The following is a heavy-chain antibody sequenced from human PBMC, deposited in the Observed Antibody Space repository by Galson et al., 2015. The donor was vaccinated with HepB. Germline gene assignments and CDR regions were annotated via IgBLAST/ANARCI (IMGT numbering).Heavy chain of an antibody. V-gene: IGHV3-49*03. Sequence: SLRLSCAASGFTFGDYAMSWFRQAPGKGLEWVGFIRSKAYGGTTEYAASVKGRFTISRDDSKSIAYLQMNSLKTEDTAVYYCTRGLGTNFRWFGELGGGGWFDPWGQGTLVTVSS. CDR3: TRGLGTNFRWFGELGGGGWFDP. CDR2: IRSKAYGGTT. J-gene: IGHJ5*02. CDR1: GFTFGDYA. D-gene: IGHD3-10*01.